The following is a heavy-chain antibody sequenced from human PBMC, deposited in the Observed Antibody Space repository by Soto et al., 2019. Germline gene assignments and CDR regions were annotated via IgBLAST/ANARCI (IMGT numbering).Heavy chain of an antibody. CDR1: GGSFSGYY. Sequence: QVQLQQWGAGLLKPSETLSLTCAVYGGSFSGYYWSWIRQPPGKGLEWIGEINHSGSTNYNPSLKSRVTISVDTSKNQFSLKLSSVTAADTAVYYCARGIFSVYAIGVSVYWGQGTLVTVSS. CDR3: ARGIFSVYAIGVSVY. CDR2: INHSGST. J-gene: IGHJ4*02. D-gene: IGHD2-8*01. V-gene: IGHV4-34*01.